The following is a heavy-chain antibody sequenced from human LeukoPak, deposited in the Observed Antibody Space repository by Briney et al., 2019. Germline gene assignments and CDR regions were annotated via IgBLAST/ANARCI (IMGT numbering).Heavy chain of an antibody. CDR3: AKERSGGWPFDY. D-gene: IGHD6-19*01. V-gene: IGHV3-30*18. Sequence: PGESLTLSCAVSGFTFSSYGMHWVRQAPGKGLEWVAIISFDGSNKYHAVSVKGRFTISRDNSKNTLSLQMNRLRAEDTAIYYCAKERSGGWPFDYWGQGTLVTVSS. J-gene: IGHJ4*02. CDR1: GFTFSSYG. CDR2: ISFDGSNK.